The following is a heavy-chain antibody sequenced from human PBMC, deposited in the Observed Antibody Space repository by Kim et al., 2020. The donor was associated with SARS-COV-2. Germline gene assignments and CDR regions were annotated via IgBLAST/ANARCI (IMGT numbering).Heavy chain of an antibody. D-gene: IGHD1-1*01. CDR3: ARNVDHWFDP. CDR1: GGSISSYY. V-gene: IGHV4-59*01. J-gene: IGHJ5*02. CDR2: IYYSVST. Sequence: SETLSLTCTVSGGSISSYYWSWIRQPPGKGLEWIGYIYYSVSTNYNPSLKSRVTISVDTSKNKVSLKLSSVTAADTAVYYCARNVDHWFDPWGQGTLVTVSS.